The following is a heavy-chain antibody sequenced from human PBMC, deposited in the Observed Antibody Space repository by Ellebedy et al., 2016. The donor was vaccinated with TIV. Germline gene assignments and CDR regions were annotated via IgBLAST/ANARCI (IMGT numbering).Heavy chain of an antibody. Sequence: GESLKISCAASGFPFSSYSMNWDRQAPGKGIEWLSSISRDGGATYYADSVRGRFTISRDNVKNSMFLQMNSLRDDDTAVYSCARDQHFAFDVWGRGTLVTVSS. J-gene: IGHJ2*01. D-gene: IGHD2/OR15-2a*01. CDR1: GFPFSSYS. V-gene: IGHV3-48*02. CDR3: ARDQHFAFDV. CDR2: ISRDGGAT.